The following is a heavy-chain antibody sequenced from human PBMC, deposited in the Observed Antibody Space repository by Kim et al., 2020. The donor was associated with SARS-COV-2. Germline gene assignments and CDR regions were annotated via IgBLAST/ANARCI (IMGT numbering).Heavy chain of an antibody. CDR2: IYYSGSN. V-gene: IGHV4-30-4*01. CDR1: GGSIRSAGHN. D-gene: IGHD3-16*01. Sequence: SETLSLTCTVSGGSIRSAGHNWSWIRQPPGKGLEWIGYIYYSGSNYHNPSLKSRVTMSIDTSTNQFSVMLSSVTAADTAVYFCAIVDRHWGGFDSWRQG. CDR3: AIVDRHWGGFDS. J-gene: IGHJ4*02.